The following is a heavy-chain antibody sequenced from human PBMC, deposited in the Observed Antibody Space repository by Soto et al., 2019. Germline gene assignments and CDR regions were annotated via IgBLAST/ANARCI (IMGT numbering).Heavy chain of an antibody. CDR1: EFTFSSYE. V-gene: IGHV3-48*03. D-gene: IGHD2-2*01. J-gene: IGHJ6*02. CDR3: ARSGDIVVVPAAPDPYYYYGMDV. CDR2: ISSSGSTI. Sequence: GGSLRLSCAASEFTFSSYEMNWVRQAPGKGLEWVSYISSSGSTIYYADSVKGRFTISRDNAKNSLYLQMNSLRAEDTAVYYCARSGDIVVVPAAPDPYYYYGMDVWGQGTTVTVSS.